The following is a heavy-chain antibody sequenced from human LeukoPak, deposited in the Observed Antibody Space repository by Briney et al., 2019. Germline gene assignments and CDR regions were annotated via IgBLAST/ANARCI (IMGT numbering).Heavy chain of an antibody. D-gene: IGHD1-26*01. V-gene: IGHV3-23*01. CDR2: ISGSGGST. CDR1: GFTFSSYG. J-gene: IGHJ4*02. CDR3: AKDWGSYIFDY. Sequence: GGSLRLSCAASGFTFSSYGMHWVRQAPGKGLEWVSAISGSGGSTYYADSVKGRFTISRDNSKNTLYLQMNSLRAEDTAVYYCAKDWGSYIFDYWGQGTLVTVSS.